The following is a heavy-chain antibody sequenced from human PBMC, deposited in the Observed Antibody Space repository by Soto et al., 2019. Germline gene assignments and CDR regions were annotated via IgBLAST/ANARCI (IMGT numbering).Heavy chain of an antibody. D-gene: IGHD2-8*01. Sequence: GSLRLSCAASGFTFSSYGMHWVRQAPGKGLEWVAVISYDGSNKYYADSVKGRFTISRDNSKNTLYLQMNSLRAQDTAVYYCAKDIYGVTTLYYMDVWGQGTTVTVSS. CDR1: GFTFSSYG. CDR3: AKDIYGVTTLYYMDV. J-gene: IGHJ6*03. V-gene: IGHV3-30*18. CDR2: ISYDGSNK.